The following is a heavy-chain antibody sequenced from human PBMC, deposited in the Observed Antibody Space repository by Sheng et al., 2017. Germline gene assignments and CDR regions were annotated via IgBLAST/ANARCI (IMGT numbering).Heavy chain of an antibody. CDR1: GFTFSSYG. V-gene: IGHV3-30*02. D-gene: IGHD3-22*01. J-gene: IGHJ3*02. CDR3: AKDITSLNYYDSPGI. Sequence: QVQLVESGGGVVQPGGSLRLSCAASGFTFSSYGMHWVRQAPGKGLEWVAFIRYDGSNKYYADSVKGRFTISRDNSKNTLYLQMNSLRAEDTAVYYCAKDITSLNYYDSPGIWGQGTMVTVSS. CDR2: IRYDGSNK.